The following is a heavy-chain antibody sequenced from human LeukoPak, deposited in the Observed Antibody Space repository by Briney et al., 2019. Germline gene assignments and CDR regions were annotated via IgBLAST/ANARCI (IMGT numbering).Heavy chain of an antibody. CDR3: AKLGGYYYYYYMDV. Sequence: PGGSLRLSCAASGFTFSSYAMSWVRQAPGKGLEWVSAISGSGGSTYYADSVKGRFTISRDNSKNTLYLQMNSLRAEDTAVYYCAKLGGYYYYYYMDVWGKGTTVTVSS. V-gene: IGHV3-23*01. CDR2: ISGSGGST. J-gene: IGHJ6*03. CDR1: GFTFSSYA.